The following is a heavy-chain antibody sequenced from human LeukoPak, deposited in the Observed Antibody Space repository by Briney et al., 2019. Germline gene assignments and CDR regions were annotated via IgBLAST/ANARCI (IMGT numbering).Heavy chain of an antibody. J-gene: IGHJ3*02. CDR3: AKDRFLEGRLSAFDI. Sequence: GGSLRLSCAASGFTFSNAWMNWVRQAPGKGLEWVSGISWNSGSIGYADSVKGRFTISRDNAKNSLYLQMNSLRAEDTALYYCAKDRFLEGRLSAFDIWGQGTMVTVSS. V-gene: IGHV3-9*01. D-gene: IGHD3-3*01. CDR2: ISWNSGSI. CDR1: GFTFSNAW.